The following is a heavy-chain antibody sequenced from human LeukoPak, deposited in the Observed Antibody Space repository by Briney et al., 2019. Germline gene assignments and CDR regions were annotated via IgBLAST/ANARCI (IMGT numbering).Heavy chain of an antibody. CDR2: IKQDGSEK. J-gene: IGHJ6*03. Sequence: HAGGSLRLSCAASGFTFSSYWMSWVRQPPGKGLEWVANIKQDGSEKYYVDSVKGRFTISRDNAKNSLYLQMNSLRAEDTAVYYCARAAARPYYYYYMDVWGKGTTVTVSS. CDR3: ARAAARPYYYYYMDV. V-gene: IGHV3-7*01. CDR1: GFTFSSYW. D-gene: IGHD6-6*01.